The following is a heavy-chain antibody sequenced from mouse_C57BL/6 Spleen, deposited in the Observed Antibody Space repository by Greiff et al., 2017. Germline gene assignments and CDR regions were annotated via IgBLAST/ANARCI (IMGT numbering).Heavy chain of an antibody. CDR3: ARGAWHAMDY. CDR2: ISNLAYSI. Sequence: EVKLMESGGGLVQPGGSLKLSCAASGFTFSDYGMAWVRQAPRKGPEWVAFISNLAYSIYYADTVTGRFTISRENAKNTLYLEMSSLRSEDTAMYYCARGAWHAMDYWGQGTSVTVSS. V-gene: IGHV5-15*01. CDR1: GFTFSDYG. J-gene: IGHJ4*01.